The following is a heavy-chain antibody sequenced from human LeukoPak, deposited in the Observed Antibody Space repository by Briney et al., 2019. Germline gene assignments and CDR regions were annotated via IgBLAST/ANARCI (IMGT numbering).Heavy chain of an antibody. J-gene: IGHJ4*02. Sequence: SETLSLTCTVSGGSISSGSYYWSWIRQPAGKGLEWIGRIYTSGSTNYNPSLKSRVTISVDTSKNQFSLKLSSVTAADTAVYYCASLYDYKFDYWGPGTLVTVSS. D-gene: IGHD4-11*01. CDR1: GGSISSGSYY. CDR2: IYTSGST. V-gene: IGHV4-61*02. CDR3: ASLYDYKFDY.